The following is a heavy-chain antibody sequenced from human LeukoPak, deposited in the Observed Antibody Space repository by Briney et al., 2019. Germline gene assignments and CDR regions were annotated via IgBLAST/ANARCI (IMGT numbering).Heavy chain of an antibody. CDR2: IWYDGSNK. CDR1: GFTFSIYG. D-gene: IGHD6-19*01. CDR3: ASTTRYSSGWYLPTTFDY. Sequence: RGSLRLSCAAYGFTFSIYGMHWVRQAPGKGLEWVAVIWYDGSNKYYADSVKGRFTISRDNSKNTLYLQVNSLRAEDTAVYYCASTTRYSSGWYLPTTFDYWGQGTLVTVSS. J-gene: IGHJ4*02. V-gene: IGHV3-33*01.